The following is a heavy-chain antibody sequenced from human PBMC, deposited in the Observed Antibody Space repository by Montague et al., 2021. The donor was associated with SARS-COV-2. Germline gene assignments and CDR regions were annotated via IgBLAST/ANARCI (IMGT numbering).Heavy chain of an antibody. D-gene: IGHD3-16*01. J-gene: IGHJ6*02. CDR1: GGSISSGGYY. Sequence: TLSLTCTVSGGSISSGGYYWSWVRQPPGKGLDWIGYIFYRGGTYYNPSLKSRVSTSVDTSKIQFSLNLISVTAADTAVYYCARANYYVMTSKAYAMDVWGQGTTVTVSS. CDR2: IFYRGGT. CDR3: ARANYYVMTSKAYAMDV. V-gene: IGHV4-31*03.